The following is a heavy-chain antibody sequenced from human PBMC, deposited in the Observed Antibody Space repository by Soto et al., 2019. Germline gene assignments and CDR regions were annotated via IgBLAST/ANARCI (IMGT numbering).Heavy chain of an antibody. V-gene: IGHV1-69*02. CDR3: ARGIAAGTDY. D-gene: IGHD6-13*01. CDR1: GDTLSTYT. Sequence: HVQLVQSGAEVKKPGSSVKVSCKASGDTLSTYTISWVRQAPEQGLEWMGWIIPVLDMPIYAQKFQGRVTISAEKSTSTVYMELSSLRSDDTAVYYCARGIAAGTDYWGQGTLVTVSS. CDR2: IIPVLDMP. J-gene: IGHJ4*02.